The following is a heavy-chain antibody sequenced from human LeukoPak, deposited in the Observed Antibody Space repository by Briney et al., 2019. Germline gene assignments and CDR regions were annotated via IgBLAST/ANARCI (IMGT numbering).Heavy chain of an antibody. V-gene: IGHV1-24*01. CDR3: ATAKTAYYSGSGSYFDY. CDR2: EDRET. Sequence: EDRETIYAQNLQGRVTMTEDTYTDIAYMELNSLRSEDTAMYYCATAKTAYYSGSGSYFDYWGQGTLVTVSS. J-gene: IGHJ4*02. D-gene: IGHD3-10*01.